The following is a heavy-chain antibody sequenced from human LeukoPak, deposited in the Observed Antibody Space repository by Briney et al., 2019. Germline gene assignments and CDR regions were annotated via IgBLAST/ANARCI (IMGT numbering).Heavy chain of an antibody. CDR3: ARDQLYCTGGTCYFDY. D-gene: IGHD2-8*02. CDR2: INSDGRST. V-gene: IGHV3-74*01. Sequence: GGSLRLSCAASGFTFSSYRMHWVRQAPGKGLVWVSRINSDGRSTSYADSVKGRFTISRDNAKNTVYLQMNSLRAEDTAVYYCARDQLYCTGGTCYFDYWGQGTLVTVSS. J-gene: IGHJ4*02. CDR1: GFTFSSYR.